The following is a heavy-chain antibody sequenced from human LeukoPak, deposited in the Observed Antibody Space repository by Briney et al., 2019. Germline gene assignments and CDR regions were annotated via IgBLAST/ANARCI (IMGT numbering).Heavy chain of an antibody. Sequence: SETLSLTCTVSGGSISSYYWSWIRQPPGKGLEWIGYIYYSGSTNYNPSLKSRVTISVDTSKNQFSLKLSSVTAADTAVYYCARGTDRSGTVHPFFDYWGQGTLVTVSS. D-gene: IGHD3-22*01. CDR2: IYYSGST. J-gene: IGHJ4*02. CDR3: ARGTDRSGTVHPFFDY. V-gene: IGHV4-59*01. CDR1: GGSISSYY.